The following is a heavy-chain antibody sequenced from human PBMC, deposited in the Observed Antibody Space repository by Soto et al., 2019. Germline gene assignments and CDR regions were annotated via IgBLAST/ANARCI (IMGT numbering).Heavy chain of an antibody. CDR3: ATVSSGSYYAFDY. V-gene: IGHV1-24*01. J-gene: IGHJ4*02. Sequence: ASVKVSCKVSGYTLTELSMHRVRQAPGKGLEWMGGFDPEDGETIYAQKFQGRVTMTEDTSTDTAYMELSSLRSEDTAVYYCATVSSGSYYAFDYWGQGSLVTVAS. CDR1: GYTLTELS. D-gene: IGHD1-26*01. CDR2: FDPEDGET.